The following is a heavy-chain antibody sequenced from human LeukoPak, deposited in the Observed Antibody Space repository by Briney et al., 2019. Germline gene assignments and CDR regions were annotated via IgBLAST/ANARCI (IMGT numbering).Heavy chain of an antibody. CDR2: IIPIFGTA. CDR3: AASPAVTTSSSWFDP. V-gene: IGHV1-69*05. Sequence: SVKLSCKASGGTSSSYAISWVRHAPAQGLEWMGRIIPIFGTANYAQTFQGRVTITTDESTSTAYMELSSLRSEDTALYCCAASPAVTTSSSWFDPWGQGTLVTVSS. D-gene: IGHD4-17*01. J-gene: IGHJ5*02. CDR1: GGTSSSYA.